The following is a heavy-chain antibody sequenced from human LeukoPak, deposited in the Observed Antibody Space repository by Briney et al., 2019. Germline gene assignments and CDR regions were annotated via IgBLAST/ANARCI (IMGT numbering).Heavy chain of an antibody. Sequence: QTGGPLRLSCAASGFTFRSYWMSWVRQAPGKGLEWVANIKQDGNERYYVDSVKGRFTISRDNAKNSLYLQMNSLRAEDTAVYYCTREYYYGSGSYYAGYWGQGTLVTVSS. V-gene: IGHV3-7*04. D-gene: IGHD3-10*01. CDR2: IKQDGNER. CDR3: TREYYYGSGSYYAGY. J-gene: IGHJ4*02. CDR1: GFTFRSYW.